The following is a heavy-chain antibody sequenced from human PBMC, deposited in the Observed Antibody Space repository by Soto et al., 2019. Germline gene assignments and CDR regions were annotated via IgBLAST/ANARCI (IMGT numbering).Heavy chain of an antibody. V-gene: IGHV3-53*01. CDR3: ARDIGGSFSDY. CDR2: IYSGGST. Sequence: GGSLRLSCAASGVTVSSNYMSWVCQAPGKGLEWVSVIYSGGSTYYADSVKGRFTISRDNSKNTLYLQMNSLRAEDTAVYYCARDIGGSFSDYSGQATLVTVSS. D-gene: IGHD2-15*01. CDR1: GVTVSSNY. J-gene: IGHJ4*02.